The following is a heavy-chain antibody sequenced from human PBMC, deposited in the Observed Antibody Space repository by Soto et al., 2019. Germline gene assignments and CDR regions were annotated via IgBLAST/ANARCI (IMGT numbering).Heavy chain of an antibody. J-gene: IGHJ4*02. Sequence: SQTLSLTCAISGDSVSSNSAAWNWFRQSPSRGLEWLGRTYYRSKWYNDYAVSVKSRITINPDTSKNQFSLQLNSVTPEDTAVYYCARDTYCGGDCYTYYFDYWGQGTLVTVSS. D-gene: IGHD2-21*02. CDR1: GDSVSSNSAA. CDR3: ARDTYCGGDCYTYYFDY. CDR2: TYYRSKWYN. V-gene: IGHV6-1*01.